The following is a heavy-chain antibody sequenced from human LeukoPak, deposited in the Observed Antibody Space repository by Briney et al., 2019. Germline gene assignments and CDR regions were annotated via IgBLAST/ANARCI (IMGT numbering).Heavy chain of an antibody. CDR3: ARSSGAAAAVRGVWGSYLRD. V-gene: IGHV4-34*01. CDR1: GGSFSGYY. Sequence: PSETLSLTCAVYGGSFSGYYWSWIRQPPGKGLEWIGEINHSGSTNYNPSLKSRVTISVDTSKNQFSLKLSSVTAADTAVYYCARSSGAAAAVRGVWGSYLRDWGQGTLVTVSS. D-gene: IGHD3-16*02. CDR2: INHSGST. J-gene: IGHJ4*02.